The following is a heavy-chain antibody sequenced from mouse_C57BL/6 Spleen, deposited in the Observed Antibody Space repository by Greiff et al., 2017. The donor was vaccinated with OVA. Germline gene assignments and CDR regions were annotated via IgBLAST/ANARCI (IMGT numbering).Heavy chain of an antibody. D-gene: IGHD1-1*01. CDR3: ARPYYYGSNYYYAMDY. V-gene: IGHV1-78*01. J-gene: IGHJ4*01. CDR2: IYPRDGST. Sequence: QVQLQQSDAELVKPGASVKISCKVSGYTFTDHTIHWMKQRPEQGLEWIGYIYPRDGSTKYNEKFKGKATLTADTSSSTAYMQLNSQTSEDSAVYFCARPYYYGSNYYYAMDYWGQGTSVTVSS. CDR1: GYTFTDHT.